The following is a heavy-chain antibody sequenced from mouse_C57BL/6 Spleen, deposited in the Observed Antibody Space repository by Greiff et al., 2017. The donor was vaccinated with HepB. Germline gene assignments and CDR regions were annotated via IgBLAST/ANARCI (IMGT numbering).Heavy chain of an antibody. Sequence: EVKLVESGGGLVKPGGSLKLSCAASGFTFSSYAMSWVRQTPEKRLEWVATISDGGSYTYYPDNVKGRFTISRDNAKNNLYLQMSHLKSEDTAMYYCAREADGDGMDYWGQGTSVTVSS. CDR3: AREADGDGMDY. J-gene: IGHJ4*01. D-gene: IGHD3-3*01. CDR1: GFTFSSYA. V-gene: IGHV5-4*01. CDR2: ISDGGSYT.